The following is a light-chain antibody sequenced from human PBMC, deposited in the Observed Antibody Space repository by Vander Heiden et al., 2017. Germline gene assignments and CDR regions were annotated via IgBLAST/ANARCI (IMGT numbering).Light chain of an antibody. CDR3: AAWDDSLNGWV. J-gene: IGLJ3*02. CDR2: GNN. Sequence: QSVLTQPPSASGTPGQRVTICRSGSSSNIGSNTVNWCQQHAGTAPKLLIYGNNQRPSGVPDRFSDSKSGTSAALAISGLQSEDEADYYCAAWDDSLNGWVFGGGTKLTVL. V-gene: IGLV1-44*01. CDR1: SSNIGSNT.